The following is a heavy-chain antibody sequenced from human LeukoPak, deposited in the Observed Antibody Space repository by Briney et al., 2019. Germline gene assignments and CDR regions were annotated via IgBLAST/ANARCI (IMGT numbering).Heavy chain of an antibody. Sequence: ASVKVSCKAFGYTFTSNYMHWVRRAPGQGLEWMGWINPNSGGTNYAQKFQGRVTMTRDTSISTAYMELSRLRSDDTAVYYCARDERYDSSGYPFDYWGQGTLVTVSS. D-gene: IGHD3-22*01. J-gene: IGHJ4*02. V-gene: IGHV1-2*02. CDR1: GYTFTSNY. CDR3: ARDERYDSSGYPFDY. CDR2: INPNSGGT.